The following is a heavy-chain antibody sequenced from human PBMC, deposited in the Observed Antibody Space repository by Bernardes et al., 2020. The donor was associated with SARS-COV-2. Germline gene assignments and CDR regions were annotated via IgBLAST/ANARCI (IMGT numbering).Heavy chain of an antibody. V-gene: IGHV4-34*01. J-gene: IGHJ6*02. CDR1: GGSFSGYY. Sequence: SETLSLTCAVYGGSFSGYYWTWIRQPPGKGLEWIGEINHSGSTSYNPSLKSRVAISVDTSKNHFSLRLTSVTAADAAVYYCARGREDFTMVVVVITALEYYFDSWGQGTRVTVSSGWTFCHCDYYYYYGMDVWGQGTTVTVSS. CDR3: ARGREDFTMVVVVITALEYYFDSWGQGTRVTVSSGWTFCHCDYYYYYGMDV. D-gene: IGHD3-22*01. CDR2: INHSGST.